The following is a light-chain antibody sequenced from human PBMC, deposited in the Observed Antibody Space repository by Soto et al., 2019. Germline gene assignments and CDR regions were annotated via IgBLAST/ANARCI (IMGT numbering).Light chain of an antibody. V-gene: IGKV1-5*02. CDR3: QQYSVYWT. CDR1: QSVSTR. CDR2: DAS. J-gene: IGKJ1*01. Sequence: DIQMTQSPSSLSASLGDRVTIICRASQSVSTRLAWYQQKPGKAPKXLIYDASSWAGGVPSRFTGSGSGTEFTLTISSLQPDDFATYYCQQYSVYWTFGQGTKVDI.